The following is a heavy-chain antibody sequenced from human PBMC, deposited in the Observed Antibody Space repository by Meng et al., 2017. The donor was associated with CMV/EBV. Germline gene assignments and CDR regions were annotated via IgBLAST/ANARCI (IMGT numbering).Heavy chain of an antibody. D-gene: IGHD6-13*01. J-gene: IGHJ5*02. CDR1: GFTFSSYA. V-gene: IGHV3-23*01. CDR3: AREVRSSSWYGEGENWFDP. CDR2: ISGSGGST. Sequence: GESLKISCAASGFTFSSYAMSWVRQAPGKGLEWVSAISGSGGSTYYADSVKGRFTISRDNSKNTLYLQMNSLRAEDTAVYYWAREVRSSSWYGEGENWFDPWGQGTLVTVSS.